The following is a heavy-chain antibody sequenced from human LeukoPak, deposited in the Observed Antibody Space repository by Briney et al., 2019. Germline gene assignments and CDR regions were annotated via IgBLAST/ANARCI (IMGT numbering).Heavy chain of an antibody. D-gene: IGHD5-18*01. V-gene: IGHV3-30*02. J-gene: IGHJ6*03. CDR3: AKDHSTYYYYYMDV. CDR1: GFTFSSYG. CDR2: IRYDASNK. Sequence: GGSLRLSCAASGFTFSSYGMHWVRQAPGKGLEWVALIRYDASNKYYADSVKGRFTISRDNSKNTLYLQMNSLRAEDTAVYYCAKDHSTYYYYYMDVWGKGTTVTISS.